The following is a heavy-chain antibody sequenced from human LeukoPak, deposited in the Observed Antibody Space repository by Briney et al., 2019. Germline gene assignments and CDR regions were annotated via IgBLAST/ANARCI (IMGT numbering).Heavy chain of an antibody. D-gene: IGHD2/OR15-2a*01. CDR3: ARCTTGNIHYPLDR. Sequence: GGSLRPSCAASGFTFGDYAMTWVRQAPGQGLEWVSATSASGISTYYTDSVKGRFTISRDNSKNTLYLQVDSLRAEDTAIYYCARCTTGNIHYPLDRWGQGTLITVSS. V-gene: IGHV3-23*01. J-gene: IGHJ5*02. CDR2: TSASGIST. CDR1: GFTFGDYA.